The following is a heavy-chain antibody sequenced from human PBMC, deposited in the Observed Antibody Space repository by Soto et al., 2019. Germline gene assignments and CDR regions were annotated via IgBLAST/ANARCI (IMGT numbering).Heavy chain of an antibody. V-gene: IGHV3-33*01. Sequence: QVQLVESGGGVVQPGRSLRLSCAASGFTLSIYGMHWVLQAPGMGVELVAIAWFDGSIEYYADSVKGRFTISRDNSKNTLYLQMNSLRAEDTAVYYCARDTHLGYCSGGSCYGLDSWGQGTLVTVSS. CDR1: GFTLSIYG. J-gene: IGHJ5*01. CDR2: AWFDGSIE. CDR3: ARDTHLGYCSGGSCYGLDS. D-gene: IGHD2-15*01.